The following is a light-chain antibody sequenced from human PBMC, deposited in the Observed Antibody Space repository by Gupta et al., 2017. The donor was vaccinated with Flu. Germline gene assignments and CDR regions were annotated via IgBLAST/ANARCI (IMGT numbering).Light chain of an antibody. CDR3: QAWDSRTDGV. V-gene: IGLV3-1*01. Sequence: SYELTQPPSVSVSPGQTASITCSGDKLGDKYACWYQQNPGQSPVLVIDQDSKRPSGIPERGSGSNSGNTATLTISGTQAMDESDYDCQAWDSRTDGVFGGGTKLTVL. CDR2: QDS. CDR1: KLGDKY. J-gene: IGLJ2*01.